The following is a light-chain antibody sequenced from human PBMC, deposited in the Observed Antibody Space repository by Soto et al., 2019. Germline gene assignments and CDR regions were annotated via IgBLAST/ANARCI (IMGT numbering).Light chain of an antibody. J-gene: IGKJ1*01. CDR3: QQRSNWPPRWT. Sequence: EIVLTQSPATLSLSPGERATLSCRASQSVSSYLAWYQQKPGQAPRHLIYDASNRATGIPARFSGSGSGTDFTLTISSLEPEDFAVYYCQQRSNWPPRWTFGQGTKVEIK. CDR2: DAS. CDR1: QSVSSY. V-gene: IGKV3-11*01.